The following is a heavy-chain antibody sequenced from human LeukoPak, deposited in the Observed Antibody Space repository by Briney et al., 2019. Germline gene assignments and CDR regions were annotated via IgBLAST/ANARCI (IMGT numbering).Heavy chain of an antibody. CDR2: IYTSGST. V-gene: IGHV4-4*07. CDR3: ARGGTDPRAFDI. CDR1: GGSISSYY. J-gene: IGHJ3*02. Sequence: PSETLSLTCTVSGGSISSYYWSWIRQPAGKGREWIGRIYTSGSTNYNPSLKSRVTMSVDTSKSQFSLKLSSVTAADTAVYYCARGGTDPRAFDIWGQGTMVTVSS. D-gene: IGHD3-16*01.